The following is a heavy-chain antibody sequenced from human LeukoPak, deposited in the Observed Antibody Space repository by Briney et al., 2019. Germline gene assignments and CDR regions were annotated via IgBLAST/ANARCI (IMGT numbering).Heavy chain of an antibody. Sequence: GGTLRLSCAASGFTFSSYGMSWVRQAPGKGLEWVSGISGSGGTTYYGDSVKGRFTISRDNSKNTLYLQMNSLRAEDTAVYYCANRGATNAFGIWGQGTMVTVSS. V-gene: IGHV3-23*01. J-gene: IGHJ3*02. CDR3: ANRGATNAFGI. CDR1: GFTFSSYG. CDR2: ISGSGGTT. D-gene: IGHD1-26*01.